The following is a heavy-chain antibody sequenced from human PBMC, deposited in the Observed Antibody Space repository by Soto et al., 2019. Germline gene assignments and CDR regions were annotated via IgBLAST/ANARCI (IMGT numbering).Heavy chain of an antibody. Sequence: QLQLRESGPGLVKPSETLSLTCTVSGGSIISSSYYWAWIRQPPGKGLEWIGTISYGGSTSYNPSLKGRVPLSVDTSKDQVSLGLTSVPATDSSVYYFARHARFCSSATCYREAFDTWGHGSMVTVSS. D-gene: IGHD2-2*01. V-gene: IGHV4-39*01. J-gene: IGHJ3*02. CDR3: ARHARFCSSATCYREAFDT. CDR1: GGSIISSSYY. CDR2: ISYGGST.